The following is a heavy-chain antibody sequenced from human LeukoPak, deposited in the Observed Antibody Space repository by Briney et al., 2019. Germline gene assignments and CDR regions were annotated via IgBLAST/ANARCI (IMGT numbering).Heavy chain of an antibody. CDR3: AKHRWELTNIDY. V-gene: IGHV3-23*01. Sequence: AGGSLRLSCAAPGFTFSSYWMHWVRQAPGKRLVWVSAISGSGGSTYYADSVKGRFTISRDKSKNTLYLQMNSLRAEDTAVYYCAKHRWELTNIDYWGQGTLVTVSS. J-gene: IGHJ4*02. CDR2: ISGSGGST. CDR1: GFTFSSYW. D-gene: IGHD1-26*01.